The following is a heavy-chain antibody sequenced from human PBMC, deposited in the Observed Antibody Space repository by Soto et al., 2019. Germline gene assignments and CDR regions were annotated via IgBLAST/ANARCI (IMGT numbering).Heavy chain of an antibody. Sequence: ASVKVSCKASGGTFSSYAISWVRQAPGQGLEWMGGIIPIFGTANYAQKFQGRATITADESTSTAYMELSSLRSEDTAVYYCARTNSYGYDYYYYYGMDVWGQGTTVTVSS. CDR3: ARTNSYGYDYYYYYGMDV. CDR1: GGTFSSYA. D-gene: IGHD5-18*01. V-gene: IGHV1-69*13. CDR2: IIPIFGTA. J-gene: IGHJ6*02.